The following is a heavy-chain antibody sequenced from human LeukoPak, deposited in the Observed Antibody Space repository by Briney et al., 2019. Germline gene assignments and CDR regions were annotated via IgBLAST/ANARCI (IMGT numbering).Heavy chain of an antibody. CDR2: ISGSTI. CDR3: AREGTTISTFAFDY. V-gene: IGHV3-48*01. J-gene: IGHJ4*02. D-gene: IGHD4-11*01. Sequence: GGSLRLSCAASGFTFSSYSMNWVRQAPGKGLEWVSYISGSTIYYAESVKGRFTISRDNAKNLLYLQMNSLRAEDTAVYYCAREGTTISTFAFDYWGQGTLVTVSS. CDR1: GFTFSSYS.